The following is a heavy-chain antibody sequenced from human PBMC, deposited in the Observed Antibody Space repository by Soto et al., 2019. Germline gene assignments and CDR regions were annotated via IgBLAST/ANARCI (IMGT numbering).Heavy chain of an antibody. CDR3: ARGTYDYGDYDY. J-gene: IGHJ4*02. CDR2: IIPIFGTA. Sequence: QVQLVQSGAEVKKPGSSVKVSCKASGGTFSSYAISWVRQAPGQGLEWRGGIIPIFGTANYAQKFQGRVTITADESTSTADMELSSLRSEDTAVYDWARGTYDYGDYDYWGQGTLVTVSS. CDR1: GGTFSSYA. V-gene: IGHV1-69*01. D-gene: IGHD4-17*01.